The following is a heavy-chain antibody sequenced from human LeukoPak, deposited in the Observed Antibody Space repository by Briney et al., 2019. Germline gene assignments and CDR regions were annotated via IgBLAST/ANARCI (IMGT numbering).Heavy chain of an antibody. CDR2: ISAYNGNT. J-gene: IGHJ4*02. Sequence: ASVKVSCKASGYTFTSYGISWVRQAPGQRLEWMGWISAYNGNTNYAQKLQGRVTMTTDTSTSTAYMELRSPRSDDTAVYYCARDRGGYCSSTSCYSPNYWGQGTLVTVSS. D-gene: IGHD2-2*01. V-gene: IGHV1-18*01. CDR3: ARDRGGYCSSTSCYSPNY. CDR1: GYTFTSYG.